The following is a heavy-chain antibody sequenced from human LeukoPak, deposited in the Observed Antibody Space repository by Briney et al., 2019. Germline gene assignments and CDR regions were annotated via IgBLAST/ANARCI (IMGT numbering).Heavy chain of an antibody. J-gene: IGHJ4*02. V-gene: IGHV3-7*01. D-gene: IGHD5-12*01. CDR2: IKREGSEK. CDR1: GFTLSSFW. Sequence: GGSLRLSCAASGFTLSSFWMSWVRQAPGKGLEWVANIKREGSEKYYADSVKGRFTISRDNAKNSLYLQMHSLRAEDTAGYYCAREWNDYDYVGDDYWGQGTLVTISS. CDR3: AREWNDYDYVGDDY.